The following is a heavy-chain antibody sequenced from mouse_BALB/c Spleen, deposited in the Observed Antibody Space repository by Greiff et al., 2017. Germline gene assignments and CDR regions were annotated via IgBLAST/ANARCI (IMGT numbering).Heavy chain of an antibody. CDR3: ARGYGNYGYYAMDY. D-gene: IGHD2-1*01. J-gene: IGHJ4*01. CDR2: ISNLAYSI. Sequence: EVMLVESGGGLVQPGGSRKLSCAASGFTFSDYGMAWVRQAPGKGPEWVAFISNLAYSIYYADTVTGRFTISRENAKNTLYLEMSSLRSEDTAMYYCARGYGNYGYYAMDYWGQGTSVTVSS. CDR1: GFTFSDYG. V-gene: IGHV5-15*02.